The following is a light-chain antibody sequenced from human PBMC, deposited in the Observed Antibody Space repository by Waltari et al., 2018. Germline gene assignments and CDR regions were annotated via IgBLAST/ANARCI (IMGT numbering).Light chain of an antibody. Sequence: DIVMTQSPLSLSVTPGKSASISCRSTQSLLESDGYTHLDWYLQKPGQSPRLLIYLASKRATGVPDRFSGSGSGTDFTLKISRVEAEDVGTYYCMQGTQLPLTFGGGTKVDLK. V-gene: IGKV2-40*01. CDR1: QSLLESDGYTH. CDR3: MQGTQLPLT. J-gene: IGKJ4*01. CDR2: LAS.